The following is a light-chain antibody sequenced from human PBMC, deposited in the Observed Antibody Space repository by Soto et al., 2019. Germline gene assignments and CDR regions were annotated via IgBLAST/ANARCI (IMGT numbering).Light chain of an antibody. J-gene: IGKJ4*01. CDR2: DAS. CDR3: QQRSKWPST. CDR1: QSVSSY. V-gene: IGKV3-11*01. Sequence: EIVMTQSPVTLSLSPGERATLSCRASQSVSSYLAWYQQKPGQAPRLLIYDASKRATGIPARFSGSGSGTDFTLTISSLEPEDFAVYYCQQRSKWPSTFGGGTKVEIK.